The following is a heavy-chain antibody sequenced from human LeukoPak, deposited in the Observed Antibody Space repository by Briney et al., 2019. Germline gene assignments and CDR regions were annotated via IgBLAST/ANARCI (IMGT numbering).Heavy chain of an antibody. CDR2: IYYSGST. J-gene: IGHJ4*02. CDR3: ARGPGYSSSWYYDY. V-gene: IGHV4-59*01. D-gene: IGHD6-13*01. Sequence: SETLSLTCTVSGGSISSYYWSRIRQPPGKGLEWIGYIYYSGSTNYNPSLKSRVTISVDTSKNQFSLKLSSVTAADTAVYYCARGPGYSSSWYYDYWGQGTLVTVSS. CDR1: GGSISSYY.